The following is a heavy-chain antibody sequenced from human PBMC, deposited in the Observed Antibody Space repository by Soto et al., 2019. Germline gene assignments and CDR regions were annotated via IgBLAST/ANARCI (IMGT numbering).Heavy chain of an antibody. CDR2: INHSGST. J-gene: IGHJ6*02. V-gene: IGHV4-34*01. CDR1: GGSFSVYY. Sequence: SETLSLTCAVYGGSFSVYYWSWIRQPPGKGLEWIGEINHSGSTNYNPSLKSRVTISVDTSKNQFPLKLSSVTAADTAVYYCARVVVEMATIYYYYGMDVWGQGTTVTVSS. D-gene: IGHD5-12*01. CDR3: ARVVVEMATIYYYYGMDV.